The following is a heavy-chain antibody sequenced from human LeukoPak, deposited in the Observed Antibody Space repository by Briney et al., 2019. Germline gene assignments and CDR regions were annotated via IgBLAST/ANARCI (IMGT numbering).Heavy chain of an antibody. D-gene: IGHD6-19*01. CDR1: GYTLTELS. J-gene: IGHJ4*02. CDR3: ATAPEWLGFDY. CDR2: FDPEAGET. Sequence: GASVTVSCKLSGYTLTELSMHWVRQAPGKGLEWMGGFDPEAGETIYAQKFQGRVTMTEDTSTDTAYMELSSLRSEDTAVYYCATAPEWLGFDYWGQGTLVTVSS. V-gene: IGHV1-24*01.